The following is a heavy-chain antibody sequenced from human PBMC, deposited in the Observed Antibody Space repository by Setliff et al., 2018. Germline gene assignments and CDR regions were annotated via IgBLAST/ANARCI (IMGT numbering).Heavy chain of an antibody. CDR1: GDSITSGSDS. CDR2: VYPTGST. D-gene: IGHD2-2*01. Sequence: SETLSLTCTVSGDSITSGSDSWNWIRQPAGKGLQWIGRVYPTGSTNYDPDLRSRVTMSVDTSKNQFSLNVNSVTSADTAVYYCARAVPRGATPDYWYFDLWGRGTLVTVSS. V-gene: IGHV4-61*02. CDR3: ARAVPRGATPDYWYFDL. J-gene: IGHJ2*01.